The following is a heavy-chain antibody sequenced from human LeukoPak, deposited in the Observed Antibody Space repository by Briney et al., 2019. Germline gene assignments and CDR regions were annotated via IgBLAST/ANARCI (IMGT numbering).Heavy chain of an antibody. CDR2: VWYDGSTE. J-gene: IGHJ4*02. Sequence: GGSLRLSCAASGFTFSRNGMHWVRQAPGKGLEWVAVVWYDGSTEYYADSVKGRFIISRDNSKNTLYLQMDSLRAEDTAVYYCARLTDTATFDYWGQGTLVTVS. CDR1: GFTFSRNG. CDR3: ARLTDTATFDY. V-gene: IGHV3-33*01. D-gene: IGHD5-18*01.